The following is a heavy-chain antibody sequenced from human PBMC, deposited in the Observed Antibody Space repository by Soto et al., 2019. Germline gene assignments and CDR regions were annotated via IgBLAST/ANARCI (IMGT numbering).Heavy chain of an antibody. D-gene: IGHD6-13*01. V-gene: IGHV4-31*03. Sequence: SETLSLTCTVPGGSISSGGYYWSWIRQHPGKGLEWIGYIYYSGTSYYNPSLKSRVTISVDTSTNQFSLKLSSVTAADTAVYYCARRGISAIGIYFFDYWGQGTLVTVSS. CDR3: ARRGISAIGIYFFDY. CDR2: IYYSGTS. J-gene: IGHJ4*02. CDR1: GGSISSGGYY.